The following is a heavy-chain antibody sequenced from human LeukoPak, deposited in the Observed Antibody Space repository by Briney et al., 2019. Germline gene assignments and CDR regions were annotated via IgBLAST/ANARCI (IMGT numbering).Heavy chain of an antibody. Sequence: GGSLRLSCAASGFTFSSYEMNWVRQAPGKGLEWVSTISRSAITIYYADSVKGRFTISRDNAKNSLYLQMNSLRAEDTAVYYCARVGVLSSSWLLYWGQGALVTVSS. D-gene: IGHD6-13*01. CDR3: ARVGVLSSSWLLY. V-gene: IGHV3-48*03. J-gene: IGHJ4*02. CDR2: ISRSAITI. CDR1: GFTFSSYE.